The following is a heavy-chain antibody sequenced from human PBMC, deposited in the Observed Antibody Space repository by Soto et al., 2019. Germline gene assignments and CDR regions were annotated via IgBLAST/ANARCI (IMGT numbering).Heavy chain of an antibody. CDR1: GGSISSGGYY. CDR3: ARASVGGSGGSCYSFDY. CDR2: IYYSGST. V-gene: IGHV4-31*03. Sequence: SETLSLTCTVSGGSISSGGYYWSWIRQHPGKGLEWIGYIYYSGSTYYNPSLKSRVTISVDTSKNQFSLELSSLTAADTAGYYCARASVGGSGGSCYSFDYWGQGTLVTVSS. J-gene: IGHJ4*02. D-gene: IGHD2-15*01.